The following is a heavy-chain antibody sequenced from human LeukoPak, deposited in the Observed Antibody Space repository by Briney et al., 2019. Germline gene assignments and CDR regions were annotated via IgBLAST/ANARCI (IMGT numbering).Heavy chain of an antibody. J-gene: IGHJ4*02. CDR2: ISGSGGST. CDR3: AKEPPDYGDDAYYFDY. V-gene: IGHV3-23*01. CDR1: GFTFSSYG. Sequence: PGGSLRLSCAASGFTFSSYGMSWVRQAPGKGLEWVSAISGSGGSTYYADSVKGRFTISRDNSKNTLYLQMNSLRAEDTAVYYCAKEPPDYGDDAYYFDYWGQGTLVTVSS. D-gene: IGHD4-17*01.